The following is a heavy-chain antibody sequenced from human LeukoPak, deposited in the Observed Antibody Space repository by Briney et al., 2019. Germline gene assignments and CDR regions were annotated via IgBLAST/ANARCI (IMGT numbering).Heavy chain of an antibody. V-gene: IGHV3-30*02. CDR2: IRYDGSNK. D-gene: IGHD6-6*01. CDR1: GFTFSSYG. J-gene: IGHJ4*02. CDR3: AKEESVAARPPFDY. Sequence: PGGSLRLSCAASGFTFSSYGMHWVRQAPGKGLEWVAFIRYDGSNKYYADSVKGRFTISRDNSKNTLYLQMNSLRAEDTAVYYCAKEESVAARPPFDYWGQGTLVTVSS.